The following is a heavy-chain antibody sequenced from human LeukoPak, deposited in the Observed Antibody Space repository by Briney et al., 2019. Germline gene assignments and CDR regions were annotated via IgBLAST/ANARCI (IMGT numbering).Heavy chain of an antibody. CDR2: VSSGFHA. CDR3: VREARGYHYTYFDY. V-gene: IGHV3-13*01. CDR1: GFTLGSHD. D-gene: IGHD5-18*01. Sequence: GGSLRLSCAASGFTLGSHDMHWVRQIPGQGLEWVAAVSSGFHAFFADSVQGRFTVSREDARNSLYLQMNSLRAGDTAVYYCVREARGYHYTYFDYWGQGTLVTVSS. J-gene: IGHJ4*02.